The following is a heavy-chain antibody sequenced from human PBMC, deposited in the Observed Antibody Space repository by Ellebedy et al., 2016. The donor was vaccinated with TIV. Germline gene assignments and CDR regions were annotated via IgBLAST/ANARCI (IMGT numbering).Heavy chain of an antibody. V-gene: IGHV1-18*01. J-gene: IGHJ4*02. Sequence: ASVKVSXXASAYTFTSYGISWVRQAPGQGLEWMGWISAYNGNTNYAQKLQGRVTMTTDTSTSTAYMELRSLRSDDTAVYYCARDQGPWIFGDFDYWGQGTLVTVSS. CDR2: ISAYNGNT. D-gene: IGHD2-2*03. CDR3: ARDQGPWIFGDFDY. CDR1: AYTFTSYG.